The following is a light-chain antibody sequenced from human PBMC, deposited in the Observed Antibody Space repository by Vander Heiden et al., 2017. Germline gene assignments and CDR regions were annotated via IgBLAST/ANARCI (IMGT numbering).Light chain of an antibody. CDR1: SSDVGGYNY. J-gene: IGLJ3*02. CDR3: SSYAGSNKV. V-gene: IGLV2-8*01. Sequence: VTISCTGTSSDVGGYNYVSWYQQHPGKAPKLMIYEVSKRPSGVPDRFSGSKSGNTASLTVSGPQAEDEADYYCSSYAGSNKVFGGGTKL. CDR2: EVS.